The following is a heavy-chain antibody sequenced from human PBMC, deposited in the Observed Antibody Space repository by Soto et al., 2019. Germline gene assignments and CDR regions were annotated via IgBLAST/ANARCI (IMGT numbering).Heavy chain of an antibody. CDR3: ASTMDV. CDR1: GFTFSSYA. V-gene: IGHV3-30-3*01. Sequence: QVQLVESGGGVVQPGRSLRLSCAASGFTFSSYAMNWVRQAPGKGLEWVAVISYDGSNKYYADSVKGRFTISRDNSKNTLYLPMNSLRDEDTAVYYCASTMDVWGQGTTVTVSS. CDR2: ISYDGSNK. J-gene: IGHJ6*02.